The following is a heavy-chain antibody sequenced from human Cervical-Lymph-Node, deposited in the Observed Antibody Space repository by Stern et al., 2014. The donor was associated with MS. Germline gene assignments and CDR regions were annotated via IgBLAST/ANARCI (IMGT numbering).Heavy chain of an antibody. Sequence: DQLVESGGGVVQPGRSLRLSCAASGFSFSRYAMHWVRQAPGKGLEWVALIWYDGSNPYYADSVTGRFTISRDNFKKSLYLQMNSLRAEDTAVYYCASAYSSSHYYFDYWGQGTLVTVSS. V-gene: IGHV3-33*01. CDR2: IWYDGSNP. J-gene: IGHJ4*02. CDR3: ASAYSSSHYYFDY. CDR1: GFSFSRYA. D-gene: IGHD6-13*01.